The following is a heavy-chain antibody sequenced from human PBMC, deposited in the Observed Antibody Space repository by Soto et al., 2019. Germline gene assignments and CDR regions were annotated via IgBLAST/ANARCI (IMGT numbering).Heavy chain of an antibody. CDR3: VKGKESGYRGAFDS. Sequence: PGGSLRLSCAATGFNFGSYAMGWVRQAPGKGLEWVSGVSGSGSSPYYADSVKGRLTISKGKSKNTLYLDLNNLRSEDTAVYFCVKGKESGYRGAFDSWGQGTMVTVSS. D-gene: IGHD5-18*01. CDR1: GFNFGSYA. J-gene: IGHJ4*02. CDR2: VSGSGSSP. V-gene: IGHV3-23*01.